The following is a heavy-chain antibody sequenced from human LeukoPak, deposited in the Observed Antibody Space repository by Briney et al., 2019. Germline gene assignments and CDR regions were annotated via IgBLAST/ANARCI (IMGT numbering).Heavy chain of an antibody. CDR1: KFTFSSYS. CDR3: ARGPTMKMDV. D-gene: IGHD3-22*01. J-gene: IGHJ6*04. V-gene: IGHV3-21*01. Sequence: QPGGSLRLSCAASKFTFSSYSMNWVRQAPGKGLEWVSSINSYSSYIYYADSVKGRFTISRDNAKNSLYLQMNSLRAEDTAVYYCARGPTMKMDVWGKGTTVTVSS. CDR2: INSYSSYI.